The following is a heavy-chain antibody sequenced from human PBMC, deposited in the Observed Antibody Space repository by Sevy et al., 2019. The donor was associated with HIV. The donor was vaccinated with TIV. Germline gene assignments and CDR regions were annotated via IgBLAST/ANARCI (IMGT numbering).Heavy chain of an antibody. Sequence: GGSLRLSCAASGFTFNFHGMHWVRQAPGKGLERVAFIWHDGSNKYMADSVKGRFTISRDNSKNTLFLQMNSLTVEDTAVYYSARETDNSARWLDPWGQGTLVFVSS. CDR2: IWHDGSNK. V-gene: IGHV3-30*02. D-gene: IGHD4-4*01. CDR3: ARETDNSARWLDP. J-gene: IGHJ5*02. CDR1: GFTFNFHG.